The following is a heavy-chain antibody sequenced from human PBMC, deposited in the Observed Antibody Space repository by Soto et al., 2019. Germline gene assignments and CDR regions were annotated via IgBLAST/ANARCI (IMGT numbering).Heavy chain of an antibody. CDR1: GDTFKNCV. CDR2: IISLFGTT. V-gene: IGHV1-69*01. J-gene: IGHJ6*02. CDR3: AAELGFGKLSVV. D-gene: IGHD3-10*01. Sequence: QVQVVQSGVEVRRPGSSVKVSCKASGDTFKNCVISWVRQAPGQGLEWMGGIISLFGTTDFAQRFQGRLTITTDESTTTAYMELRRLRSEDTATYYCAAELGFGKLSVVWGQGTTVIVSS.